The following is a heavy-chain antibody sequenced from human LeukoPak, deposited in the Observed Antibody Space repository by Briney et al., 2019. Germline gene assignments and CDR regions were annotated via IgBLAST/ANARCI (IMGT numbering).Heavy chain of an antibody. J-gene: IGHJ3*02. CDR3: ARLSSGSRPTNAFDI. CDR2: IYYSGST. CDR1: GGSISSSSYY. V-gene: IGHV4-39*01. D-gene: IGHD1-26*01. Sequence: SETLSLTCTVSGGSISSSSYYWGWIRQPPGKGLEWIGSIYYSGSTYYNPSLKSRVTISVDTSKNQFSLKLSSVTAADTAVYYCARLSSGSRPTNAFDIWGQGTMVTVSS.